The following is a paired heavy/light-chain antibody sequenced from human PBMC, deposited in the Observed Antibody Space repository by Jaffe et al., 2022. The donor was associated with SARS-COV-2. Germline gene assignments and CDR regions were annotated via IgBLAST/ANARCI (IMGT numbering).Heavy chain of an antibody. CDR1: GFTFGDYV. CDR3: AKDKGEKTFIYSYYYMDV. V-gene: IGHV3-43D*03. J-gene: IGHJ6*03. CDR2: IRWDDSST. Sequence: EVQLVESGGVVVQPGGSLRLSCAASGFTFGDYVMHWVRQAPGKGLEWVSLIRWDDSSTFYADSVKGRFTISRDSSKNSLYLQMNSLRAEDTALYYCAKDKGEKTFIYSYYYMDVWGKGTTVTVSS.
Light chain of an antibody. V-gene: IGKV3-15*01. CDR2: GAS. CDR1: QSISSN. Sequence: EIVMSQSPATLSVSPGERATLSCRASQSISSNLAWYQQKPGQAPRLLIFGASTRATGIPARFSGSGSGTEFTLTISSLQSEDFAVYYCQQYNNWPPLTFGGGTKVEIK. J-gene: IGKJ4*01. CDR3: QQYNNWPPLT.